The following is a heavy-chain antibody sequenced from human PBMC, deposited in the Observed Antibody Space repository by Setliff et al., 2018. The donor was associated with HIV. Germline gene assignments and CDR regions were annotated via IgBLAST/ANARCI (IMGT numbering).Heavy chain of an antibody. CDR2: IYYSGDT. V-gene: IGHV4-59*01. CDR1: GDSITSYY. Sequence: PSETLSLTCNVSGDSITSYYWVWIRQSPGKGLEWIGYIYYSGDTNYNPSLKSRVTMSVDTSKNQFSLKLSSVTAADTAVYYCARWGETGTSQIRGFDIWGQGTMVTVSS. CDR3: ARWGETGTSQIRGFDI. J-gene: IGHJ3*02. D-gene: IGHD1-1*01.